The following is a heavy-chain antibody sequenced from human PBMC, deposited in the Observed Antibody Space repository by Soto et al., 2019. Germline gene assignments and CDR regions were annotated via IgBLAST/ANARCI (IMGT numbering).Heavy chain of an antibody. CDR2: IYSGGST. Sequence: GGSLRLSCAASGFTVSSNYMSWVRQAPGKGLEWVSVIYSGGSTYYADSVKGRFTISRDNSKNTLYLQMNSLRAEDTAVYYCTVKGQTGTLDYWGQGTLVTVSS. J-gene: IGHJ4*02. D-gene: IGHD1-1*01. V-gene: IGHV3-66*02. CDR1: GFTVSSNY. CDR3: TVKGQTGTLDY.